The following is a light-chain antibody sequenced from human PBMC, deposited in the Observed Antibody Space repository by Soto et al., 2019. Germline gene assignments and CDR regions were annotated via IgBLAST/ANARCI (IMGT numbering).Light chain of an antibody. J-gene: IGKJ4*01. CDR2: GAS. Sequence: EIVLTQSPGTLSLPPRERATLSCRASQSVSSSYLAWYQQKPGQAPRLLIYGASSRATGIPARFSGSGSGTEFTLTISRLEPEDFAVYYCQQYGSSRTFGGGTKVEIK. CDR3: QQYGSSRT. V-gene: IGKV3-20*01. CDR1: QSVSSSY.